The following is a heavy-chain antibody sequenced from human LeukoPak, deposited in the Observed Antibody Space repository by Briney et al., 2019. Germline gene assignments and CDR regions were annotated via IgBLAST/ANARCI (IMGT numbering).Heavy chain of an antibody. Sequence: KPSETLSLTCTVSGGSISNSGYYWSWIRQPPGKGLEWIGEINHSGSTNYNPSLKSRVTISVDTSKNQFSLNLSSVTAADTAVYYSPSFNRLGNCYYYYGMDVWDQGTTVTVSS. J-gene: IGHJ6*02. CDR2: INHSGST. CDR3: PSFNRLGNCYYYYGMDV. CDR1: GGSISNSGYY. D-gene: IGHD3-9*01. V-gene: IGHV4-39*07.